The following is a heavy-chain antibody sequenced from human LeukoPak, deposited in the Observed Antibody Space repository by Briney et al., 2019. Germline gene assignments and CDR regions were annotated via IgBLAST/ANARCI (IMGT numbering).Heavy chain of an antibody. J-gene: IGHJ4*02. Sequence: GASVKVSCKASGYTFTSYGISWVRQAPGQGLEWMGWISAYNGNTNYAQKLQGRVTMTTDTSTSTAYMELRSLRSDDTAVYYCARAGFRVLSGLFEYWGQGTLVTVSS. V-gene: IGHV1-18*01. CDR2: ISAYNGNT. D-gene: IGHD3-10*01. CDR3: ARAGFRVLSGLFEY. CDR1: GYTFTSYG.